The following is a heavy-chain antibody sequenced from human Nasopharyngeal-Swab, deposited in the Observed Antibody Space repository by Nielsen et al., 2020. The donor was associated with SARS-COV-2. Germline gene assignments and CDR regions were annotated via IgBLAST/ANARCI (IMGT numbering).Heavy chain of an antibody. D-gene: IGHD3-10*01. V-gene: IGHV3-30*18. Sequence: WIRQPPGKGLEWVALISYDGSKRYFADSMKGRFSISRDKIKNMLYLQMDSLRADDTAAYYCAKDHFYDSGTYDRLYFDFWGQGTLVTVSS. J-gene: IGHJ4*02. CDR2: ISYDGSKR. CDR3: AKDHFYDSGTYDRLYFDF.